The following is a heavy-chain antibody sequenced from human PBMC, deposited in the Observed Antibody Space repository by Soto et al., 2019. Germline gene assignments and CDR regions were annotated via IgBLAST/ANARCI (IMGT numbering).Heavy chain of an antibody. D-gene: IGHD4-17*01. V-gene: IGHV4-31*03. CDR2: IYYSGST. CDR3: ARAAGDYGDPNWFDP. CDR1: GGSISSGGYY. J-gene: IGHJ5*02. Sequence: QVQLQESGPGLVKPSQTLSLTCTVSGGSISSGGYYWSWIRQHPGKGLEWIGYIYYSGSTYYNPSLKSRVTISVDTSKKQLSRKLSSVTAADTAVYYCARAAGDYGDPNWFDPWGQGTLVTVSA.